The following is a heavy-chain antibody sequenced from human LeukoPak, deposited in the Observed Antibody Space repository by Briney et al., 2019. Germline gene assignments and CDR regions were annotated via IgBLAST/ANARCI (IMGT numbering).Heavy chain of an antibody. CDR2: IYSGGYT. V-gene: IGHV3-53*01. J-gene: IGHJ4*02. CDR3: ASAIGSIWYEFDY. Sequence: GGSLRLSCAASGYSFNAYAMSWVRQAPGRGLEWVSVIYSGGYTYYAGSVKGRFTISRDNSKNTLYLQMNSLRADDTAVYYCASAIGSIWYEFDYWGQGTLVTVSS. D-gene: IGHD6-13*01. CDR1: GYSFNAYA.